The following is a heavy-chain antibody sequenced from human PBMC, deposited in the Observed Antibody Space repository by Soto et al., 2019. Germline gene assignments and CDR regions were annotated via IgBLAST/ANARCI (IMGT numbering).Heavy chain of an antibody. V-gene: IGHV1-69*01. Sequence: QVQLVQSGAEVKNPGSSVKVSCKASGGTFSNYIISWVRQAPGQGLEWMGGITTTFGTAKYAQKFQGRVTITADESTSTAYMELSSLRSDDTAAYYCARVKGRDGYKTYAFDIWGQGTMVTVSS. CDR1: GGTFSNYI. J-gene: IGHJ3*02. CDR2: ITTTFGTA. CDR3: ARVKGRDGYKTYAFDI. D-gene: IGHD5-12*01.